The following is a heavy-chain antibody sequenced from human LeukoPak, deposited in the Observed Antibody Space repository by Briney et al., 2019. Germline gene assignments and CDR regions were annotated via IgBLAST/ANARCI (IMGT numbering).Heavy chain of an antibody. J-gene: IGHJ5*02. Sequence: SETLSLTCDVYGGSFSGYYWSWIRQSPGKGLEWIGEINHSGSTNYNPSLKSRVTISVDTSNNEFSLKLTSVTAADTAVYYCARGQDRSSSSCYVDGNWHGPWGQGTLVTVSS. CDR2: INHSGST. D-gene: IGHD2-2*01. CDR3: ARGQDRSSSSCYVDGNWHGP. V-gene: IGHV4-34*01. CDR1: GGSFSGYY.